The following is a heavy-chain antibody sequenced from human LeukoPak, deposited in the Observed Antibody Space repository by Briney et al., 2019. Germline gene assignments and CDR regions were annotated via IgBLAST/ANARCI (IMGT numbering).Heavy chain of an antibody. CDR1: GGSISSHY. CDR2: IYYSGST. J-gene: IGHJ6*03. CDR3: ARTADYDFWSGLNYYYYMDV. V-gene: IGHV4-59*11. Sequence: KPSETLSLTCTVSGGSISSHYWSWIRQPPGKGLEWIGYIYYSGSTNYNPSLKSRVTISVDTSKNQFSLKLSSVTAADTAVYYCARTADYDFWSGLNYYYYMDVWGKGTTVTVSS. D-gene: IGHD3-3*01.